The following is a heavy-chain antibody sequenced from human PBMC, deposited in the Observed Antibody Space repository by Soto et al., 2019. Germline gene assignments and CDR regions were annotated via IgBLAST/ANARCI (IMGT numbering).Heavy chain of an antibody. D-gene: IGHD6-6*01. J-gene: IGHJ6*02. CDR2: IIPIFGTA. V-gene: IGHV1-69*06. Sequence: ASVKVSCKASGGTFSSYAISWVRQAPGQGLEWMGGIIPIFGTANYAQKFQGRVTITADKSTSTAYMELSSLRSEDTAVYYCARDQRRIAARPFYYYGMDVWGQGTTVTVSS. CDR1: GGTFSSYA. CDR3: ARDQRRIAARPFYYYGMDV.